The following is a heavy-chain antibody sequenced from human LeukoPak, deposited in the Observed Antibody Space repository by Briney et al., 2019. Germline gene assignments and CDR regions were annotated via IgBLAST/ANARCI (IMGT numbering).Heavy chain of an antibody. CDR1: GFTFDDYA. D-gene: IGHD4-17*01. CDR3: AKLYGSFDY. J-gene: IGHJ4*02. CDR2: INWDGNAT. Sequence: GGSLRLSCAASGFTFDDYAMHWVRQAPGKGLEWVSLINWDGNATYYADSVKGRFTISRDNSKNSLYLQMNSLRGEDTAFYYCAKLYGSFDYWGQGTLVTVSS. V-gene: IGHV3-43D*03.